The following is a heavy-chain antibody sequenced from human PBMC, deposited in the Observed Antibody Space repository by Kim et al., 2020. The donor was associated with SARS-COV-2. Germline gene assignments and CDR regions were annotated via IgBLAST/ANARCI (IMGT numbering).Heavy chain of an antibody. CDR3: AKVAYGSGSLFDY. CDR1: GFTFSSYA. Sequence: GGSLRLSCAASGFTFSSYAMSWVRQAPGKGLEWVSVIRDSGGSTYYADSVKGRFTISRDNSKNTLYLQMNSLRAGDTAIYYCAKVAYGSGSLFDYWGQGTLVTVSS. V-gene: IGHV3-23*01. CDR2: IRDSGGST. J-gene: IGHJ4*02. D-gene: IGHD3-10*01.